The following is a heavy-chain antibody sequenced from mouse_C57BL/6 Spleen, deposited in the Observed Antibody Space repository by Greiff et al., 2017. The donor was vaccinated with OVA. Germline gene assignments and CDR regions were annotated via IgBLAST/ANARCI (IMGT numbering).Heavy chain of an antibody. CDR3: ARNLDGSSYGAMDY. D-gene: IGHD1-1*01. V-gene: IGHV2-9-1*01. Sequence: QVQLKESGPGLVAPSQSLSITCTVSGFSLTSYAISWVRQPPGKGLEWLGVIWTGGGTNYNSALKSRLSLSKDNSKSQVFLKMNSLQTDDTARYYCARNLDGSSYGAMDYWGQGTSVTVSS. CDR1: GFSLTSYA. CDR2: IWTGGGT. J-gene: IGHJ4*01.